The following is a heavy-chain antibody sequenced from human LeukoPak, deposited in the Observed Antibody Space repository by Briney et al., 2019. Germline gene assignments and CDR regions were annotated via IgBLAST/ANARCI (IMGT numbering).Heavy chain of an antibody. CDR1: GFTFSSYW. CDR2: IKQDGSEK. Sequence: PGGSLRLSCAASGFTFSSYWMSWVRQAPGKGLEWVANIKQDGSEKYYVDSVKGRFTISRHNAKTSLYLQMNSLRAEDTAVYYCARDFQLLWFGEYYFDYWGQGTLVTVSS. CDR3: ARDFQLLWFGEYYFDY. J-gene: IGHJ4*02. V-gene: IGHV3-7*01. D-gene: IGHD3-10*01.